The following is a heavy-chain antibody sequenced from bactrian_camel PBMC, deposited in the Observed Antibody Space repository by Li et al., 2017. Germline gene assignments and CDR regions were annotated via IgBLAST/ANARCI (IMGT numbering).Heavy chain of an antibody. D-gene: IGHD2*01. V-gene: IGHV3-2*01. CDR3: ANSPPLLVVGTTTPFGH. J-gene: IGHJ6*01. Sequence: VQLVESGGGLVQPGDSVRLSCVASGFHVSSYYMSWVRQAPGKGLEWVSSIYTGGGSTYYADSVKGRFTISKDNTKNMLYLQMNSLKSEDTALYYCANSPPLLVVGTTTPFGHWGQGTQVT. CDR2: IYTGGGST. CDR1: GFHVSSYY.